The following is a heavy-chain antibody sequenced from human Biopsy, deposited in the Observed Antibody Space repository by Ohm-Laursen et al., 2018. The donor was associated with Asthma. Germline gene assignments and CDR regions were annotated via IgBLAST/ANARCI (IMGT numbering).Heavy chain of an antibody. CDR2: ISWNSATI. J-gene: IGHJ4*02. D-gene: IGHD3-22*01. Sequence: SSLRLSCAASGFKFDEYTMHWVRQAPGKGLGWVSGISWNSATIGYADSVEGRFTISRDNAKNSVFLHMDSLRPEDTAFYYCAKVRSDWVITESFDYWGQGVLVTVSS. V-gene: IGHV3-9*01. CDR3: AKVRSDWVITESFDY. CDR1: GFKFDEYT.